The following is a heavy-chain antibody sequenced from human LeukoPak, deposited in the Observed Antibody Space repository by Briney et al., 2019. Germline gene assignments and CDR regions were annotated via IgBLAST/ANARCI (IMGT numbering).Heavy chain of an antibody. CDR3: AKVGDTAMVTEGVDFDY. J-gene: IGHJ4*02. V-gene: IGHV3-23*01. CDR2: ISGSGGST. D-gene: IGHD5-18*01. CDR1: GFTFSSYA. Sequence: GASLRLSCAASGFTFSSYAMSWVRQAPGKGLEWVSAISGSGGSTYYADSVKGRFTISRDNSKNTLYLQMNSLRAEDTAVYYCAKVGDTAMVTEGVDFDYWGQRTLVTVSS.